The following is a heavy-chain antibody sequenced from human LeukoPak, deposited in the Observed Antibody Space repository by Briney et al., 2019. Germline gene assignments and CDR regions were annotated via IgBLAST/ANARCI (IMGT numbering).Heavy chain of an antibody. Sequence: RPSETLSLTCSVSSGSIRDKYYWGWIRQPPGKGLEWIASQYYSSHTYYTPSLESRVTISLDASRNQFSLQLRSVTAADTAVYYCARHWGHNYYYGLGVWGQGTSVIVAS. J-gene: IGHJ6*02. D-gene: IGHD3-16*01. CDR1: SGSIRDKYY. V-gene: IGHV4-39*01. CDR3: ARHWGHNYYYGLGV. CDR2: QYYSSHT.